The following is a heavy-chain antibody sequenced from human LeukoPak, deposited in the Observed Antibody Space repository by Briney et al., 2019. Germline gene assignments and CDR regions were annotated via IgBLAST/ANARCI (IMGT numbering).Heavy chain of an antibody. V-gene: IGHV3-74*01. CDR2: IDSDGSST. Sequence: PGGSLRLSCAASGFTFSSYGMHWVRQAPGKGLVWVSRIDSDGSSTIYADSVKGRFTISRDNAKNTLNLQMNSLRAEDTALCYCARSGAPTPDYWGQGTLVIVSS. J-gene: IGHJ4*02. CDR3: ARSGAPTPDY. D-gene: IGHD2-15*01. CDR1: GFTFSSYG.